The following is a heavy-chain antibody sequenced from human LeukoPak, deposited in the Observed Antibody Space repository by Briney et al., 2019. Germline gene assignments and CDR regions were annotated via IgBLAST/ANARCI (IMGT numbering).Heavy chain of an antibody. CDR2: IYYSGNT. V-gene: IGHV4-39*01. D-gene: IGHD3-10*01. J-gene: IGHJ4*02. Sequence: SETLSLTCTVSGVSISSSNSYWGWIRQPPGKGLEWIGSIYYSGNTYYNASLKSRVTISVDTSKNQFSLKLTSVTAADTAVYYCARGLLSKGDRYWGQGTLVTVSS. CDR3: ARGLLSKGDRY. CDR1: GVSISSSNSY.